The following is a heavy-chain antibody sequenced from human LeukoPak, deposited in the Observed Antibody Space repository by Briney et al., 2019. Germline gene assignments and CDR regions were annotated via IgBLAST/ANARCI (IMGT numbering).Heavy chain of an antibody. J-gene: IGHJ5*02. CDR2: TYYRSKWYY. D-gene: IGHD3-10*01. CDR3: ARAWFGELFPGGPLVWFDP. CDR1: GDSVSSNSAS. Sequence: SQTLSLTCAISGDSVSSNSASWNWIRQFPSRGLERLGRTYYRSKWYYDYSLSVKSRISINPDTSKNQFSLQLDSVTPDDTAVYYCARAWFGELFPGGPLVWFDPWGQGTLVTVSS. V-gene: IGHV6-1*01.